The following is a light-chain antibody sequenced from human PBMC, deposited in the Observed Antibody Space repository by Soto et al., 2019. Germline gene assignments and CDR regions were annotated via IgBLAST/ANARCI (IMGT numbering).Light chain of an antibody. V-gene: IGKV1-5*03. Sequence: RMTQAPSIQSAPLAARGTNACRASQSISNWLAWYQQRPGKAPKLLIYKASNLESGVPSRFSGSGSGTEFTLIISSLQPDDFATYYCQQYNSDSWTFGQGTKVDVK. J-gene: IGKJ1*01. CDR3: QQYNSDSWT. CDR2: KAS. CDR1: QSISNW.